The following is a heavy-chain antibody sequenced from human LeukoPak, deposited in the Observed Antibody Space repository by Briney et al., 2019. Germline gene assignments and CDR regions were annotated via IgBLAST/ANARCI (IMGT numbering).Heavy chain of an antibody. Sequence: GGSLRLSCAASGFTFSNYAMHWVRQAPGKGLEWVALISYDGSNKYYADSVKGRFTISRDNSKSTLYLQMNSLRAEDTAVYYCAKGLSMVATTGFDYWGQGTLVTVSS. CDR1: GFTFSNYA. V-gene: IGHV3-30*18. J-gene: IGHJ4*02. CDR2: ISYDGSNK. CDR3: AKGLSMVATTGFDY. D-gene: IGHD5-12*01.